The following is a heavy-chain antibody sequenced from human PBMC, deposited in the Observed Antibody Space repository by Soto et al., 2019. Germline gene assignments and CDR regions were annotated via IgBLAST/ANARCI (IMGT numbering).Heavy chain of an antibody. V-gene: IGHV3-21*04. CDR1: GFTFSSYS. CDR3: ARSSRSKGGVTFDY. D-gene: IGHD3-16*01. Sequence: GGSLRLSCAASGFTFSSYSMNWVRQAPGKGLEWVSSISSSSSYIYYADSVKGRFTISRDNAKNSLYLQMNSLRAEDTAVYYCARSSRSKGGVTFDYWGQGTLVTVSS. J-gene: IGHJ4*02. CDR2: ISSSSSYI.